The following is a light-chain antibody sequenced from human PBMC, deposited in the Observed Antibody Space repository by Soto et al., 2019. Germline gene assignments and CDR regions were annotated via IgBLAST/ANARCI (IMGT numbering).Light chain of an antibody. J-gene: IGLJ1*01. CDR3: SSFAGSNTYV. CDR2: EAS. Sequence: QSALTQPPSASGSPGQSVTISCTGTSSDVGKYNYVSWYQQHPGKAPKLMIYEASKRPSGVPDRFSGSKSANTASLTVSGLQAEDEADYFCSSFAGSNTYVFGTGTKVTVL. V-gene: IGLV2-8*01. CDR1: SSDVGKYNY.